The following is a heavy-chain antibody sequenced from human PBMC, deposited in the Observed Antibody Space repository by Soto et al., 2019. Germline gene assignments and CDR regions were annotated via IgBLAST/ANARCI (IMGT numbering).Heavy chain of an antibody. J-gene: IGHJ4*02. D-gene: IGHD4-17*01. Sequence: SVKVSCKASGGTFSSYAISWVRQAPGQGLEWMGGIIPIFGTANYAQKFQGRVTITADESTSTAYMELSSLRSEDTAVYECASSAVTTRGREYWGQGILVTVSS. CDR2: IIPIFGTA. V-gene: IGHV1-69*13. CDR3: ASSAVTTRGREY. CDR1: GGTFSSYA.